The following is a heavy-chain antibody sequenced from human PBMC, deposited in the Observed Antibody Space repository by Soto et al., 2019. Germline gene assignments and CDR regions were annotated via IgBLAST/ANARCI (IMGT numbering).Heavy chain of an antibody. Sequence: PGGSLRLSCAASGFTFSSYAMSWVRQAPGKGLEWVSSISHSSGDTYYADSVKGRFTISRDNSRNTLYLQLSSLRDEDTAVYYCAKVDTWTYFDYWGQGTTVTVSS. V-gene: IGHV3-23*01. J-gene: IGHJ4*03. CDR1: GFTFSSYA. D-gene: IGHD5-12*01. CDR3: AKVDTWTYFDY. CDR2: ISHSSGDT.